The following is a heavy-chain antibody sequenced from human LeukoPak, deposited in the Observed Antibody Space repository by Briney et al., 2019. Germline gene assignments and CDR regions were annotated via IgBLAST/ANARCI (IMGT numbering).Heavy chain of an antibody. V-gene: IGHV1-18*01. CDR1: GYIFTNYG. CDR3: ARDEDYGIFVNIDY. J-gene: IGHJ4*02. D-gene: IGHD4-17*01. Sequence: GASVKVSCKASGYIFTNYGITWVRQAPGQGLEWMGWINNNNGNRNYALKFQGRVTMTTDTSTSTAYMELRSLRSDDTAVYYCARDEDYGIFVNIDYWGQGTLVTVSS. CDR2: INNNNGNR.